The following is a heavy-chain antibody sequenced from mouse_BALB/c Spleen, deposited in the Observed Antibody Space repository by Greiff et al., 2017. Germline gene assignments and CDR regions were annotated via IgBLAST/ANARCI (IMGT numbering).Heavy chain of an antibody. J-gene: IGHJ2*01. V-gene: IGHV1-77*01. CDR2: IYPGSGNT. CDR1: GYTFTDYY. CDR3: GKDRGY. Sequence: VKLVESGAELARPGASVKLSCKASGYTFTDYYINWVKQRTGQGLEWIGEIYPGSGNTYYNEKFKGKATLTADKSSSTAYMQLSSLTSEDSAVYFCGKDRGYWGQGTTLTVSS.